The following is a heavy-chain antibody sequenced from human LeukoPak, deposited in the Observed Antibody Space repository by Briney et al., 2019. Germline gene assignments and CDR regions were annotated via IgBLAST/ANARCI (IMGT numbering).Heavy chain of an antibody. Sequence: SETLSLTCTVSGGSISSSSYYWGWIRQPPGKGLEWIGSIYYSGSTYYNPSLKSRVTISVGTSKNQFSLKLSSVTAADTAVYYCARYYYGSGSYGWFDPWGQGTLVTVSS. J-gene: IGHJ5*02. D-gene: IGHD3-10*01. CDR2: IYYSGST. V-gene: IGHV4-39*01. CDR3: ARYYYGSGSYGWFDP. CDR1: GGSISSSSYY.